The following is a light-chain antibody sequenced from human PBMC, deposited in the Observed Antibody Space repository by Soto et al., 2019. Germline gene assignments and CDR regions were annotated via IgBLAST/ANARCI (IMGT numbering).Light chain of an antibody. CDR1: QSISDY. Sequence: DIQMTQSPSSLSASVGDRVTITCRASQSISDYLNWYQQKPGKAPRLLIYATSTLQSGVPSRFSGSGSGTDFTLNISSLQPEDFAPYYCQHGYKIPPFTFGPGTKVDLK. CDR2: ATS. CDR3: QHGYKIPPFT. V-gene: IGKV1-39*01. J-gene: IGKJ3*01.